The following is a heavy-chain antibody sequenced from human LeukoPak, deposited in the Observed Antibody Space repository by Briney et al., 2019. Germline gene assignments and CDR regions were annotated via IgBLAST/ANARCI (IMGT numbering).Heavy chain of an antibody. D-gene: IGHD3-16*01. V-gene: IGHV4-39*01. Sequence: PSETLSLTCTVSGGSISSSGYYRGWVRQPPGKGLEWIGTIYYSGYTYYNPSLKSRVTISVDTSKNQFSLKLSSVTAADTAVYYCARLYAPASPFDPWGQGTLVTVSS. CDR1: GGSISSSGYY. J-gene: IGHJ5*02. CDR2: IYYSGYT. CDR3: ARLYAPASPFDP.